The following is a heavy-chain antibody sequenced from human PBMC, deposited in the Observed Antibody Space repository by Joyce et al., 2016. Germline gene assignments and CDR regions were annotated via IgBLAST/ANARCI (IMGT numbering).Heavy chain of an antibody. Sequence: EVQLVQSGAEVKKPGESLRISCKGSGYSFTSPWISWGRQMPGKGLEWMGRIDPRDSNTDYSPSFEGHVTISVDKTISAAYRQWSSLRASDTAIYYCARHVTDWFDPWGQGTLVTVSS. J-gene: IGHJ5*02. V-gene: IGHV5-10-1*03. D-gene: IGHD3-10*02. CDR1: GYSFTSPW. CDR2: IDPRDSNT. CDR3: ARHVTDWFDP.